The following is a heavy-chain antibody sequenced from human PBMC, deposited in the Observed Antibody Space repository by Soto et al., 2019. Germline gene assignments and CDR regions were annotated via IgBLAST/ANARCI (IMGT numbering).Heavy chain of an antibody. D-gene: IGHD3-22*01. CDR2: ISYDGSNK. CDR3: AKDRSPRITMIVVVITSSIGY. J-gene: IGHJ4*02. V-gene: IGHV3-30*18. CDR1: GFTFSSYG. Sequence: QVQLVESGGGVVQPGRSLRLSCAASGFTFSSYGMHWVRQAPGKGLEWVAVISYDGSNKYYGDSVKGRFTISRDNSKNTLYLQMNSLRAEDTAVYYCAKDRSPRITMIVVVITSSIGYWGQGTLVTVSS.